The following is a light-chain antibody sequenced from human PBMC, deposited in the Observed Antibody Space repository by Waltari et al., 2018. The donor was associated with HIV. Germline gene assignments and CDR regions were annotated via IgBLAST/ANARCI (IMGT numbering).Light chain of an antibody. CDR1: SGYSNYK. V-gene: IGLV9-49*01. CDR2: VGTGGIVG. Sequence: QPVLTQPPSASASLVASVTLTCTLSSGYSNYKVDWYQQRPGKGPRFVMRVGTGGIVGSKGDGIPDRFSVLGSGLNRYLTINNIQEEDESDYYCGADHGSGSNWVFGGGTKLTVL. J-gene: IGLJ2*01. CDR3: GADHGSGSNWV.